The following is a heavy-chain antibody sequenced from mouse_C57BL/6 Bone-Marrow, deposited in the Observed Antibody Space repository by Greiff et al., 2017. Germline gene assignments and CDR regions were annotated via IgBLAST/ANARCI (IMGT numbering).Heavy chain of an antibody. CDR1: GYTFTDYE. CDR2: IDPETGGT. J-gene: IGHJ4*01. Sequence: QVQLKESGAELVRPGASVTLSCKASGYTFTDYEMHWVKQTPVHGLEWIGAIDPETGGTAYNQKFKGKAILTADKSSSTAYMELRSLTSEDSAVYYCTRKRNYYGSSFYYAMDYWGQGTSVTVSS. V-gene: IGHV1-15*01. D-gene: IGHD1-1*01. CDR3: TRKRNYYGSSFYYAMDY.